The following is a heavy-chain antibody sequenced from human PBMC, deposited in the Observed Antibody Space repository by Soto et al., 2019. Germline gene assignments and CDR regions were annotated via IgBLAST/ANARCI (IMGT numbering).Heavy chain of an antibody. J-gene: IGHJ4*02. D-gene: IGHD6-19*01. V-gene: IGHV1-69*13. CDR2: LIPILGTT. CDR1: GGTFSSDA. CDR3: ARASGYVSGWYHDY. Sequence: SVKVSCKASGGTFSSDAVSWVRQAPGQGLEWMGGLIPILGTTHYAQKFQGRVAITADEPTNTAYMELSSLRSDDTAVYYCARASGYVSGWYHDYWGQGTRVTVSS.